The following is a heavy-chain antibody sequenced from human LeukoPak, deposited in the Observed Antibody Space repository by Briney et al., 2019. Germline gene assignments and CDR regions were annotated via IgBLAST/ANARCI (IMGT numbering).Heavy chain of an antibody. D-gene: IGHD3-16*01. V-gene: IGHV3-7*01. J-gene: IGHJ3*02. CDR1: GFTFSSYW. CDR3: ARKWGPDAFDI. Sequence: GGSLRLSCAASGFTFSSYWMSWVRQAPGEGVGWVANIKQDGSEKYYVDSVKGRFTISRDNAKNSLYLQMNSLRAEDTAVYYCARKWGPDAFDIWGQGTMVTVSS. CDR2: IKQDGSEK.